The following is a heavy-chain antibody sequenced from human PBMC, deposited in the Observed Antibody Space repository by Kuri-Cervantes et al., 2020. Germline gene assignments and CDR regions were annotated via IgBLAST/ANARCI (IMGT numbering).Heavy chain of an antibody. CDR1: GYTFTSYY. CDR3: AAGEGDRARGIVVVYNDY. CDR2: INPSGGST. J-gene: IGHJ4*02. D-gene: IGHD3-22*01. V-gene: IGHV1-46*01. Sequence: ASVKVSCKASGYTFTSYYMHWVRQAPGQGLEWMGIINPSGGSTSYAQKFQGRVTITADESTSTAYMELSSLRSEDTAVYYCAAGEGDRARGIVVVYNDYWGQGTLVTVSS.